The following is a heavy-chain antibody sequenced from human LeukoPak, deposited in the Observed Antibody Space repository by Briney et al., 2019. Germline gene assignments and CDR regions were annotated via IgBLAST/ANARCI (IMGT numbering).Heavy chain of an antibody. CDR2: ISYDGSNK. CDR3: ARDYGTMVRGARWRPFDP. CDR1: GFTFSSYA. Sequence: GRSLRLSCAASGFTFSSYAMHWVRQAPGKGLEWVAVISYDGSNKYYADSVKGRFTISRDNSKNTLYLQMNSLRAEDTAVYYCARDYGTMVRGARWRPFDPWGQGTLVTVSS. J-gene: IGHJ5*02. V-gene: IGHV3-30-3*01. D-gene: IGHD3-10*01.